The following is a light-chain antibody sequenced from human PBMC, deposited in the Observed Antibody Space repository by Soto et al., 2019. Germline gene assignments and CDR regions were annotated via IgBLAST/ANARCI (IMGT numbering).Light chain of an antibody. Sequence: QSALTQPASVSGSPGQSITISCTGSSSDVGNYKYVSWYQQHPGKAPKLIINEVSNRPSGVSNRFSGSKSGNTASLTLSGLQAEDEAEYYCTSFSNSTYVFGTGTKVTVL. V-gene: IGLV2-14*01. CDR2: EVS. CDR1: SSDVGNYKY. CDR3: TSFSNSTYV. J-gene: IGLJ1*01.